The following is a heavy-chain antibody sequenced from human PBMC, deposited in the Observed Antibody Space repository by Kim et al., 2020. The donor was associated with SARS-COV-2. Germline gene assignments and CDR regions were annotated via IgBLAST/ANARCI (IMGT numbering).Heavy chain of an antibody. J-gene: IGHJ4*02. CDR1: GFTFSSYA. CDR2: ISYDGSNK. D-gene: IGHD2-21*02. Sequence: GGSLRLSCAASGFTFSSYAMHWVRQAPGKGLEWVAVISYDGSNKYYADSVKGRFTISRDNSKNTLYLQMNSLRAEDTAVYYCAREGGGIVVVTVFDYWGQGTMVTVSS. V-gene: IGHV3-30*04. CDR3: AREGGGIVVVTVFDY.